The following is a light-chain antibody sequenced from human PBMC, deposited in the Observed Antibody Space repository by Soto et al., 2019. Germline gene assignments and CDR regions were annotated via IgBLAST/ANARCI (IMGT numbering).Light chain of an antibody. CDR2: GAS. J-gene: IGKJ1*01. CDR1: QSVSSN. CDR3: QQCNNWPWT. V-gene: IGKV3-15*01. Sequence: EIVMTQSPATLSVSQGERATLSCRASQSVSSNLAWYQQKPGQAPRLLIYGASTRATGIPARFSGSGSGTEFTLTISSLQSEDFAVYYCQQCNNWPWTFGQGTKVDIK.